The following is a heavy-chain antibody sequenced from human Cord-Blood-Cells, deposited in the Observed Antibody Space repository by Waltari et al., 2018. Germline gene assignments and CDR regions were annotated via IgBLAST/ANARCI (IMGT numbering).Heavy chain of an antibody. V-gene: IGHV4-30-4*08. CDR2: IYYSGST. CDR1: GGSIRSGAYY. CDR3: ARDKPYSSSSRYGMDV. J-gene: IGHJ6*02. D-gene: IGHD6-6*01. Sequence: QVQLQESGPGLVKPSQTLSLTRTVSGGSIRSGAYYWSWIRQPPGKGLEWIGYIYYSGSTYYNPFLKSRVTISVDTSKNQFSLKLSSVTAADTAVYYCARDKPYSSSSRYGMDVWGQGTTVTVSS.